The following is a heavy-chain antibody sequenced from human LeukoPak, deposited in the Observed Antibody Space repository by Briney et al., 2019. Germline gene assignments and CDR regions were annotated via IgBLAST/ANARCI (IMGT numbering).Heavy chain of an antibody. D-gene: IGHD3-10*01. CDR3: AKDGGSSGSYFFDY. CDR1: GFTFSSYG. CDR2: IRYGGSNK. Sequence: PGGSLTHSCAGSGFTFSSYGMHWVRQAPGKGLEWVAFIRYGGSNKYYADSVKGRFTISRDNSKNTLYLEMNSLRAEDTAVYYCAKDGGSSGSYFFDYWGQGTLVTVSS. V-gene: IGHV3-30*02. J-gene: IGHJ4*02.